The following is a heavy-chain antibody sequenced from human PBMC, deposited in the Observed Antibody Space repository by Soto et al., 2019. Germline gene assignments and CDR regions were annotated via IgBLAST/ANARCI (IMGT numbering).Heavy chain of an antibody. CDR1: GFTFSSYG. Sequence: GGSLRLSCAASGFTFSSYGMTWVRQAPGKGLEWVSFSSATGAGTYYADSVKSRFTISRDNSKNTLYLQMTSLRADDTAVYYCAKARRAGGNYGFYSDFWGQGALVTVSS. CDR2: SSATGAGT. D-gene: IGHD1-7*01. J-gene: IGHJ4*02. V-gene: IGHV3-23*01. CDR3: AKARRAGGNYGFYSDF.